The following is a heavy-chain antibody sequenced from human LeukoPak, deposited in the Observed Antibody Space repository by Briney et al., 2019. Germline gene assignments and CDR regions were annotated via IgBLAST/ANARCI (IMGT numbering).Heavy chain of an antibody. V-gene: IGHV4-38-2*02. J-gene: IGHJ4*02. CDR1: GYSISSGYY. CDR3: ARDVRYSGYDLGTDY. CDR2: IYHSGST. D-gene: IGHD5-12*01. Sequence: PSETLSLTCAVSGYSISSGYYWGWIRQPPGKGLEWIGSIYHSGSTYYNPSLKSRVTISVDTSKNQFSLKLSSVTAADTAVYYCARDVRYSGYDLGTDYWGQGTLVTASS.